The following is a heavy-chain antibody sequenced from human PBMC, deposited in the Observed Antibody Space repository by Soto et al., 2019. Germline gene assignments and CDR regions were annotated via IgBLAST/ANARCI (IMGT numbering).Heavy chain of an antibody. CDR2: INDGSEE. D-gene: IGHD1-1*01. CDR3: ARDDLFVDNGLDH. V-gene: IGHV3-33*01. Sequence: VQLVESGGGVVRPGTSLRLSCAATGFSFSAHGMHWVRQAPGKGLEWLAVINDGSEEGYADSVRGRFTISRDNARNILYIQMDNLRAEDSALYYCARDDLFVDNGLDHWGQGTLVTVSS. J-gene: IGHJ4*02. CDR1: GFSFSAHG.